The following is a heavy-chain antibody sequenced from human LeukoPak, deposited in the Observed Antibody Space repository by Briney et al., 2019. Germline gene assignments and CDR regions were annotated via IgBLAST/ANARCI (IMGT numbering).Heavy chain of an antibody. CDR3: ATTEKNRYYINL. D-gene: IGHD2-21*01. J-gene: IGHJ6*01. Sequence: PSETLSLTCTVSGDSINNYYWSWIRQPAGQGLEWIGRIYSSGSTDFNPSLKSRVTMSVDTSKNQFSLKLTSVTAADTAVYYCATTEKNRYYINLWGPGTTVIVSS. V-gene: IGHV4-4*07. CDR1: GDSINNYY. CDR2: IYSSGST.